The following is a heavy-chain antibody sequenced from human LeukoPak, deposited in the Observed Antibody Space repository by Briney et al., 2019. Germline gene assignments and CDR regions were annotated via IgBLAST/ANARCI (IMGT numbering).Heavy chain of an antibody. V-gene: IGHV4-34*01. D-gene: IGHD1-26*01. CDR1: GGSFSGYY. Sequence: SETLSLTCAVYGGSFSGYYWSWIRQPPGKGLEWIGKINHSGSTNYNPSLKSRVTISVDTSKNQFSLKLSSVTAADTAVYYCARGKHSGSYFHDYWGQGTLVTVSS. CDR3: ARGKHSGSYFHDY. J-gene: IGHJ4*02. CDR2: INHSGST.